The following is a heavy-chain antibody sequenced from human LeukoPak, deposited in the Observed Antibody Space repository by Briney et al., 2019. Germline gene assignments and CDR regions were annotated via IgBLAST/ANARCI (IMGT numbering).Heavy chain of an antibody. CDR2: IYHSGGT. J-gene: IGHJ4*02. Sequence: SETLCLTCAVSGYSISSNYYWGWIRQPPGKGLEWIGSIYHSGGTYYNPSLKSRVTISVDTSKNQFSLKLSSATAADTAVYYCARWVVRGVIPVFDYWGQGTLVTVSP. D-gene: IGHD3-10*01. V-gene: IGHV4-38-2*01. CDR1: GYSISSNYY. CDR3: ARWVVRGVIPVFDY.